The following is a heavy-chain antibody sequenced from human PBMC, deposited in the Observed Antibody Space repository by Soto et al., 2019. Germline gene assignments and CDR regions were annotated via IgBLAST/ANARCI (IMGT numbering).Heavy chain of an antibody. J-gene: IGHJ3*01. D-gene: IGHD3-10*01. CDR3: ARRYGSAFDF. V-gene: IGHV4-59*01. CDR1: GGSISSYY. Sequence: PSETLSLTCPVSGGSISSYYWSWIRQPPGKGLEWIGYIYYSGSTNYNPSLKSRVTISVDTSKNQFSLKLSSVTAADTAVYYCARRYGSAFDFWGQGTMVTV. CDR2: IYYSGST.